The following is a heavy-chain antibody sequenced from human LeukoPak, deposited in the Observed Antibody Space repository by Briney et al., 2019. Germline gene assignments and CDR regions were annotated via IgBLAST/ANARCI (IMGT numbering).Heavy chain of an antibody. V-gene: IGHV3-30-3*01. CDR1: GFTLSGYA. CDR3: AKDGLLWFGESPYNWFDP. Sequence: GRSLRLSCAASGFTLSGYAMHWVRQAPGKGLEWVAGISYDGTNTYYADSVKGRFTISRDNSENTLYLQMDSLRAEDTAVYYCAKDGLLWFGESPYNWFDPWGQGTLVTVSS. D-gene: IGHD3-10*01. CDR2: ISYDGTNT. J-gene: IGHJ5*02.